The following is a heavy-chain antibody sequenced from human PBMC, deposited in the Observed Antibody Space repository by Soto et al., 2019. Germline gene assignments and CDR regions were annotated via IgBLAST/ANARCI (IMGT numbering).Heavy chain of an antibody. D-gene: IGHD3-9*01. CDR2: IFTGGTST. CDR3: SKDRHPDGIWTFDY. J-gene: IGHJ4*02. V-gene: IGHV3-23*01. Sequence: GGSLRLSCSASGFTLSSYTMSWVRLTPGKGLQWVSTIFTGGTSTVYADPVRGRFSISRDDSKNTLYLQMDNLRVDDTALYFCSKDRHPDGIWTFDYWGRGTLVTISS. CDR1: GFTLSSYT.